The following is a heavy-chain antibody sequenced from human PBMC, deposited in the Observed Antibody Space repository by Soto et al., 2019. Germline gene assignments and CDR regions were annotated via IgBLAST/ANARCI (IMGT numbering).Heavy chain of an antibody. CDR2: IYYSGST. CDR3: ARHWDYDQNGADWFDP. CDR1: GGSSISSSYC. D-gene: IGHD3-22*01. Sequence: LETLPHTCTVSGGSSISSSYCWGWIRKPPGKGLEWIGSIYYSGSTYYNPSLKSRVTISVDTSKNQFSLKLSSVTAADTAVFYCARHWDYDQNGADWFDPWGQGTLVTGPS. V-gene: IGHV4-39*01. J-gene: IGHJ5*01.